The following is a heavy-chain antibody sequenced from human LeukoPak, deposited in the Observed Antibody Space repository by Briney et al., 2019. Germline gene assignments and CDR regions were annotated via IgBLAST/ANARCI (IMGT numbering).Heavy chain of an antibody. CDR3: ARGSGQYSSGWYREDYGMDV. J-gene: IGHJ6*02. Sequence: ASVKVSCKASGYTFTSYDINWVRQATGQGPEWMGWMNPNSGNTGYAQKFQGRVTMTRNTSISTAYMELSSLRSEDTAVYYCARGSGQYSSGWYREDYGMDVWGQGTTVTVSS. CDR1: GYTFTSYD. D-gene: IGHD6-19*01. CDR2: MNPNSGNT. V-gene: IGHV1-8*01.